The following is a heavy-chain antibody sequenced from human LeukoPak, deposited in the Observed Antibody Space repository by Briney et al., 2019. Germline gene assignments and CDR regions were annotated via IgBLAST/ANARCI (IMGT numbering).Heavy chain of an antibody. CDR2: ISGSGGIT. CDR1: GFTFSSYS. CDR3: ARAQMVRGVISLFDY. Sequence: PGGSLRLFCAASGFTFSSYSMNWVRQAPGKGLEWVSGISGSGGITYYADSVKGRFTISRDNSKSTLYVQMNSLRAEDTAVYFCARAQMVRGVISLFDYWGQGTLVTVSS. J-gene: IGHJ4*02. V-gene: IGHV3-23*01. D-gene: IGHD3-10*01.